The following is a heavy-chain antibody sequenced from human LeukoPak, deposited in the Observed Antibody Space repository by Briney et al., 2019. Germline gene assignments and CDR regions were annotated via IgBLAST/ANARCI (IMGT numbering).Heavy chain of an antibody. CDR2: INPNSGGT. J-gene: IGHJ4*02. CDR3: ARASYYYDSSGYPGYYFDY. CDR1: GYTFTDYY. V-gene: IGHV1-2*02. D-gene: IGHD3-22*01. Sequence: GASVKVSCKASGYTFTDYYMHWVRQAPGQGFEWMGWINPNSGGTNYAQKFQGRVTMTRDTSISTAYMELSRLRSDDTAVYYCARASYYYDSSGYPGYYFDYWGQGTLVTVSS.